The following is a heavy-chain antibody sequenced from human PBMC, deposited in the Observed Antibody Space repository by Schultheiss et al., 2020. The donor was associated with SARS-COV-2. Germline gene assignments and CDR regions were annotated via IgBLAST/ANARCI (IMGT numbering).Heavy chain of an antibody. CDR1: GYSISSGYY. J-gene: IGHJ4*02. CDR2: IYYSGST. CDR3: ARGCGGDCYSGISFDC. D-gene: IGHD2-21*01. Sequence: SQTLSLTCAVSGYSISSGYYWGWIRQPPGKGLEWIGYIYYSGSTYYNPSLKSRVTISVDTSKNQFSLKLSSVTAADTAVYYCARGCGGDCYSGISFDCWGQGTLVTVSS. V-gene: IGHV4-38-2*01.